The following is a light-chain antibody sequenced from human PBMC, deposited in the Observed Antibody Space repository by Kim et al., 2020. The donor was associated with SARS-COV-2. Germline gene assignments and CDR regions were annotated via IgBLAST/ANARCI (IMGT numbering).Light chain of an antibody. CDR2: ADT. J-gene: IGLJ2*01. V-gene: IGLV2-14*03. CDR3: GTYTTSSTLV. Sequence: QSALTQPASVSGSPGQAITISCTGTGADVGGYDVSWYQQHPGKAPKLVIYADTKWPSGVSVRFSGSKSGNTASLTISGLQAEDEADYYCGTYTTSSTLVFGGGTTLTVL. CDR1: GADVGGYD.